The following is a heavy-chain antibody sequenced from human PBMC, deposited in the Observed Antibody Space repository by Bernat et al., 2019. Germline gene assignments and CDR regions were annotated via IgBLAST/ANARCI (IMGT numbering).Heavy chain of an antibody. D-gene: IGHD4-17*01. V-gene: IGHV3-48*01. J-gene: IGHJ4*02. CDR1: GFTFSSYS. CDR3: ARDDLYGVVY. Sequence: EVQLVESGGGLVQPGGSLRLSCAASGFTFSSYSMNWVRQAPGKGLEWVSYISSSSSTIYYADSVKGRFTISRDNAKNALYLQMNSLRAEDTAVYYCARDDLYGVVYWGQGTLVTVSS. CDR2: ISSSSSTI.